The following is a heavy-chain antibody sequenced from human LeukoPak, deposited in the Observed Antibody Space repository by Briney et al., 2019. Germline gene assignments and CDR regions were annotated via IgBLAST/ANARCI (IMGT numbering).Heavy chain of an antibody. J-gene: IGHJ4*02. CDR1: GFTFSSYA. D-gene: IGHD3-3*01. Sequence: GGSLRLSCAASGFTFSSYAMSWVRQAPGKGLEWVSAISGSGGSTYYADSVKGRFTISRDNSKNTLHLQMNSLRAEDTAVYYCANSPSPYDFWSGYFRPYFDYWGQGTLVTVSS. V-gene: IGHV3-23*01. CDR2: ISGSGGST. CDR3: ANSPSPYDFWSGYFRPYFDY.